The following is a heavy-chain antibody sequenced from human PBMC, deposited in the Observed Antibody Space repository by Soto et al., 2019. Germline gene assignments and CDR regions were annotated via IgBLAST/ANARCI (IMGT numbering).Heavy chain of an antibody. J-gene: IGHJ6*02. CDR2: ISGYNGHT. V-gene: IGHV1-18*01. Sequence: QVQLVQSGAEVRKPGASVKVSCKASGYTFTTYGISWVRQAPGQGLEGMGWISGYNGHTKYAQKFQGRVTMTTDTSTGTVYMDLRSLRSDDTAVYYCAREGEMPYYYYGLDVWGPGTTVTVSS. CDR1: GYTFTTYG. CDR3: AREGEMPYYYYGLDV. D-gene: IGHD3-16*01.